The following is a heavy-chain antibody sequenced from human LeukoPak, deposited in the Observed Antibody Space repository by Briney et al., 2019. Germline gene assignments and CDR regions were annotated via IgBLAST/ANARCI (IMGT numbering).Heavy chain of an antibody. D-gene: IGHD3-10*01. CDR3: ARDSEDSPSNDRKWVRVRGPYDGMNV. CDR1: GYTLTRYF. CDR2: INPNGGST. V-gene: IGHV1-46*01. J-gene: IGHJ6*02. Sequence: ASVKLSCKASGYTLTRYFIHWARQAPGQGLEWMGIINPNGGSTSYPQNFQGRVTMTRDTSTNTVYRELSSLKSEDTAVYYCARDSEDSPSNDRKWVRVRGPYDGMNVWGQGTTVTVSS.